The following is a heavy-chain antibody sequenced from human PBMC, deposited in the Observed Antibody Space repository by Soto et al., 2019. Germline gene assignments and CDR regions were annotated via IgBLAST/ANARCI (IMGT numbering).Heavy chain of an antibody. CDR1: GFTFTRYS. Sequence: GGSLRLSCAASGFTFTRYSMNWVRQAPGKGLEWVSSISSTTNYIYYADSMKGQFTVSRDNAKNSVYLEMNSLSAEDTAVYYCARESEDLTSNFDYWGQGTLVTVSS. CDR3: ARESEDLTSNFDY. CDR2: ISSTTNYI. J-gene: IGHJ4*02. V-gene: IGHV3-21*01.